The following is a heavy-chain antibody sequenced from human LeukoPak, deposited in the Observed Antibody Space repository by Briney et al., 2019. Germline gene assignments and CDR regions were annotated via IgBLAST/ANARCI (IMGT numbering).Heavy chain of an antibody. CDR3: TREVRSAWASFDP. D-gene: IGHD1-26*01. Sequence: SETLSLTCTVSGYSISSGYYWGWIRQPPGKGLEWIGSIHYSARIYYNPSLKSRLTISPDTSKNQFSLKLTSVTAADTAVYYCTREVRSAWASFDPWGQGTLVIVSS. V-gene: IGHV4-38-2*02. CDR2: IHYSARI. CDR1: GYSISSGYY. J-gene: IGHJ5*02.